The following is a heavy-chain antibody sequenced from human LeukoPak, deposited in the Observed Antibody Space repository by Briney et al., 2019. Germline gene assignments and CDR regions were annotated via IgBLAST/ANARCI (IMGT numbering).Heavy chain of an antibody. CDR1: GFTFSTYS. Sequence: GGSLRLSCAASGFTFSTYSMNWVRQAPGKGLEWVSYISSSSSTIYYADSVKGRFTISRDNAKNSLYLQMNSLRAEDTAVYYWARGSTYYDSSGQVPFDYWGQGTLVTVSS. CDR3: ARGSTYYDSSGQVPFDY. J-gene: IGHJ4*02. CDR2: ISSSSSTI. D-gene: IGHD3-22*01. V-gene: IGHV3-48*01.